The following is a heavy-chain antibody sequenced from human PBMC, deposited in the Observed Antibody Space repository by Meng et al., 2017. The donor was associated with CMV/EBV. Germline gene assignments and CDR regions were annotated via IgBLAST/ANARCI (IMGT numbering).Heavy chain of an antibody. CDR2: ISAYNGNT. D-gene: IGHD2-21*01. V-gene: IGHV1-18*01. CDR3: ARGCGGDCSGFFDY. CDR1: GYTFTSYG. Sequence: ASGYTFTSYGISGVRQAPGQGLEWMGWISAYNGNTNYAQKLQGRVTMTTDTSTSTAYMELRSLRSDDTAVYYCARGCGGDCSGFFDYWGQGTLVTVSS. J-gene: IGHJ4*02.